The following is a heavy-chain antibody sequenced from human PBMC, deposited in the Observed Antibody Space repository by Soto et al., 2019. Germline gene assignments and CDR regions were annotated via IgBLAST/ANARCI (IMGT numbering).Heavy chain of an antibody. CDR1: GGSISTTSLY. CDR2: VFHTGST. Sequence: SETLSLTCAVSGGSISTTSLYWSWVRQPPGKGLQWLGSVFHTGSTYYNPSLRSRVATSVDTSNNHFSLELTSVTASDTAVYYCARHDAVNPAFDYWGQGILVTVSS. J-gene: IGHJ4*02. V-gene: IGHV4-39*02. D-gene: IGHD2-8*01. CDR3: ARHDAVNPAFDY.